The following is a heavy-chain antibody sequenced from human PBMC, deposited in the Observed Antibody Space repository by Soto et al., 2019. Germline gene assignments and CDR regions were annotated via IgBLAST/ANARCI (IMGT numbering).Heavy chain of an antibody. V-gene: IGHV4-31*03. CDR3: AMYSESSGRWFDP. J-gene: IGHJ5*02. CDR2: IYYSGST. Sequence: SETLSLTCTVSGGSITTGGHYWGWIRQLPGKGLEFIGYIYYSGSTYYNPSLRSRLTMSIDTSKNQFSLQVISMTAADTAMYYCAMYSESSGRWFDPWGQGTLVTVSS. CDR1: GGSITTGGHY. D-gene: IGHD1-26*01.